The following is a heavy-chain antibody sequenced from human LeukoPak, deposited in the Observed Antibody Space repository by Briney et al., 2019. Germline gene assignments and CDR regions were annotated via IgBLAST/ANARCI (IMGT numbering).Heavy chain of an antibody. CDR2: INTSGNI. Sequence: PSETLSLTCTVSGGSISSYYWSWIRQPAGKGLEWIGRINTSGNINYNPSLKSRVTLSVDTSNNQFSLKLSSLTAADTAVYYCARGLSSSWYWFDTRGQGTLVTVSS. CDR1: GGSISSYY. J-gene: IGHJ5*02. D-gene: IGHD2-2*01. CDR3: ARGLSSSWYWFDT. V-gene: IGHV4-4*07.